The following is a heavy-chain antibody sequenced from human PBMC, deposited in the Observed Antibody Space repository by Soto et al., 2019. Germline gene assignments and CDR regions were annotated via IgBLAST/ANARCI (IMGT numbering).Heavy chain of an antibody. CDR3: ARSFGVRLGELSPLEVDY. CDR1: GYTFTSYG. J-gene: IGHJ4*02. V-gene: IGHV1-18*04. CDR2: ISAYNGNT. D-gene: IGHD3-16*02. Sequence: QVQLVQSGAEVKKPGASVKVSCKASGYTFTSYGISWVRQAPGQGLEWTGWISAYNGNTNYAQKLQGRVTMTTDTSTSTAYMELTSLRSDDTAVYYCARSFGVRLGELSPLEVDYWGQGTLVTVSS.